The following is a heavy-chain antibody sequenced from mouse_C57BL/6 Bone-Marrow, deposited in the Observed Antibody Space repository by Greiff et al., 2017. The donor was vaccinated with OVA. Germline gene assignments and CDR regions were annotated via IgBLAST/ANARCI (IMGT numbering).Heavy chain of an antibody. J-gene: IGHJ3*01. CDR1: GFTFSSYA. Sequence: EVQVVESGGGLVKPGGSLKLSCAASGFTFSSYAMSWVRQTPEKRLEWVATISDGGSYTYYPDNVKGRFTISRDNAKNNLYLQMSHLKSEDTAMYYCARDLTAQATSFAYWGQGTLVTVSA. CDR2: ISDGGSYT. D-gene: IGHD3-2*02. V-gene: IGHV5-4*01. CDR3: ARDLTAQATSFAY.